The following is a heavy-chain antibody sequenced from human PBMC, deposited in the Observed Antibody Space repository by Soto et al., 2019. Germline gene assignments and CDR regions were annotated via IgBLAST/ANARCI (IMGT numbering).Heavy chain of an antibody. Sequence: QVQLVESGGGVVQPGRSLRLSCAASGFTFSSYGMHWVRQAPGKGLEWVAVISYDGSNKYYADSVKGRFTISRDNSKNTLYLQMNSLRAEDTAVYYCAKEPDGDYVYFQHWGQGTLVTVSS. CDR2: ISYDGSNK. J-gene: IGHJ1*01. CDR3: AKEPDGDYVYFQH. D-gene: IGHD4-17*01. V-gene: IGHV3-30*18. CDR1: GFTFSSYG.